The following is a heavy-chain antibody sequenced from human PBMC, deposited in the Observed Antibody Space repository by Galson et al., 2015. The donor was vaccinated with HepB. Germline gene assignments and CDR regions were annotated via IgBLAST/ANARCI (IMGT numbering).Heavy chain of an antibody. D-gene: IGHD3-16*01. CDR3: ARTGGASVGNLDY. Sequence: SLRLSCAASGFTFSLYTMNWVRQAPGKGLEWVSCIRSSGSNIHYADSVKGRFTISRDNAKNSLYLQMNSLRDEDTAVYYCARTGGASVGNLDYWGQGTLGTVSS. V-gene: IGHV3-21*01. CDR2: IRSSGSNI. J-gene: IGHJ4*02. CDR1: GFTFSLYT.